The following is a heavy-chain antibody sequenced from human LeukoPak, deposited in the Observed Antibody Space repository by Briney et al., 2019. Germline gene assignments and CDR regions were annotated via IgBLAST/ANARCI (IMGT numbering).Heavy chain of an antibody. CDR3: ARDCRSSSCYYMGV. CDR1: GGSISSYY. D-gene: IGHD2-2*01. V-gene: IGHV4-4*07. Sequence: PSETLSLTCTVSGGSISSYYWSWIRQPAGKGLEWIGRIYTSGSTNYNPSLKSRVTMSVDTSKNQFSLKLSSVTAADTAVYYCARDCRSSSCYYMGVWGKGTTVTVSS. CDR2: IYTSGST. J-gene: IGHJ6*03.